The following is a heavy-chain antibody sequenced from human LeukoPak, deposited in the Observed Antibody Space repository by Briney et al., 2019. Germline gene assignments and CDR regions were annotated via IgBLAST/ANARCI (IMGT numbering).Heavy chain of an antibody. CDR1: GFTFSSYG. J-gene: IGHJ3*01. V-gene: IGHV3-33*01. CDR2: IWYDGSNK. D-gene: IGHD3-10*01. CDR3: ARKGNAFDF. Sequence: PGRSLRLSCAASGFTFSSYGMHWVRQAPGKGLEWVAVIWYDGSNKYYADSVKGRFTTSRDNSKNTLYLQMDSLRAEDTAVYYCARKGNAFDFWGQGTMVTVSS.